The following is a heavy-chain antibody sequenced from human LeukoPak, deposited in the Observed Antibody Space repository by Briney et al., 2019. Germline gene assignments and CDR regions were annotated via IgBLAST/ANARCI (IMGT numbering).Heavy chain of an antibody. J-gene: IGHJ4*02. Sequence: GGSLRLSCAASGFSFTSYSMSWVRQTPGKGLEWVSSISSTSSYIYYADSVKGRFTISRDNAKNSLYLQMNSLRAEDTAVYYCARDEDIVLVPAAVNYFDYWGQGTLVTVSS. CDR2: ISSTSSYI. D-gene: IGHD2-2*01. V-gene: IGHV3-21*01. CDR1: GFSFTSYS. CDR3: ARDEDIVLVPAAVNYFDY.